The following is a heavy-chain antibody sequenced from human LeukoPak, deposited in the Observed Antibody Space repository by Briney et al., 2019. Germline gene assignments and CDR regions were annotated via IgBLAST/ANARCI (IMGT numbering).Heavy chain of an antibody. CDR3: ARDFRTQLDGYSPPYHFDY. CDR1: GFTFSSHS. V-gene: IGHV3-21*01. CDR2: ISSGSSYI. Sequence: AGGSLRLSCAATGFTFSSHSMTWVRQTPGKGLEWVSSISSGSSYIYYADSVKDRFTISRDNAKNSLYLQMNSLRAEDTAVYYCARDFRTQLDGYSPPYHFDYWGQGTLVTVSS. D-gene: IGHD5-24*01. J-gene: IGHJ4*02.